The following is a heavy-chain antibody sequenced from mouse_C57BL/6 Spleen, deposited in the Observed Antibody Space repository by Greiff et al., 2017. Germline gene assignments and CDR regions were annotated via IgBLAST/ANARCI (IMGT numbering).Heavy chain of an antibody. CDR2: IYPGSGST. V-gene: IGHV1-55*01. J-gene: IGHJ4*01. D-gene: IGHD2-12*01. Sequence: QVQLLQPGAELVKPGASVKLSCKASGYTFTSYWITWVKQRPGQGLEWIGDIYPGSGSTNYNEKFKSKATLTVDKSSSTAYMQLSSLTSEDSAVLYCARTGDDAMDYWGQGTSDTVS. CDR3: ARTGDDAMDY. CDR1: GYTFTSYW.